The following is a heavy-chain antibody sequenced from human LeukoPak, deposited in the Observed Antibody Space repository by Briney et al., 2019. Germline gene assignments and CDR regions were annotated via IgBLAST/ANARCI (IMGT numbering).Heavy chain of an antibody. Sequence: SAKVSCKASGGTFSSYAISWVRQAPGQGLEWMGGIIPPFGTANYAQKFQGRVTITADETTSTAYMELSRLRSEDTAVYYCARGGYCSGGSCYSDATPFDYWGQGTLVTASS. D-gene: IGHD2-15*01. CDR1: GGTFSSYA. V-gene: IGHV1-69*13. J-gene: IGHJ4*02. CDR2: IIPPFGTA. CDR3: ARGGYCSGGSCYSDATPFDY.